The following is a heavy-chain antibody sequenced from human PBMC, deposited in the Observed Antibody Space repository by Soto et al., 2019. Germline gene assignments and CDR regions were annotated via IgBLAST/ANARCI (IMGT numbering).Heavy chain of an antibody. D-gene: IGHD6-13*01. J-gene: IGHJ4*02. V-gene: IGHV4-30-4*01. CDR2: IYYTGST. Sequence: PSESLSLTCTVSGGSISTDDHYWSWIRQPPGKGLEWIGYIYYTGSTHYNPSLKSRLFTSLDTSKNQFSLQLTSVTAADTAVYYCASLRSRWNIDYWGQGTLVTVLL. CDR3: ASLRSRWNIDY. CDR1: GGSISTDDHY.